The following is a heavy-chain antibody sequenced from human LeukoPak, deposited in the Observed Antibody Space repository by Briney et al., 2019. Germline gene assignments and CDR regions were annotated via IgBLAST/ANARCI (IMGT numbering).Heavy chain of an antibody. Sequence: SETLSLTCTVSGGSISPYYWSWIRQPPGKGLEWIGYIYYTGSGSTSHNPSLKSRVTISVDTPKNQFSLNLSSVTAADTAVYYCARHAVYAGSGWAFDYWGQGTLVTVSS. CDR2: IYYTGSGST. V-gene: IGHV4-59*08. CDR1: GGSISPYY. CDR3: ARHAVYAGSGWAFDY. D-gene: IGHD6-19*01. J-gene: IGHJ4*02.